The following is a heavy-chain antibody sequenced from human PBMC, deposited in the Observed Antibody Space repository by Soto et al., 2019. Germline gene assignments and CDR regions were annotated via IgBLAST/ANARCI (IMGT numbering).Heavy chain of an antibody. Sequence: SETLSLTCTVSGGSISSYYWSWIRQPPGKGLEWIGYIYYSGSTNYNPSLKSRVTISVDTSKNQFSLKLSSVTAADTAVYYCARDPPYCSGGSCYPTTQFDYWGQGTLVTVSS. CDR3: ARDPPYCSGGSCYPTTQFDY. CDR2: IYYSGST. V-gene: IGHV4-59*01. J-gene: IGHJ4*02. D-gene: IGHD2-15*01. CDR1: GGSISSYY.